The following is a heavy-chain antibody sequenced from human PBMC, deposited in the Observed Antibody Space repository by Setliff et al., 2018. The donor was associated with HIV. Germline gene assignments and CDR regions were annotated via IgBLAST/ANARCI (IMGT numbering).Heavy chain of an antibody. CDR2: IIPVFGTT. CDR1: GGTFSLYA. Sequence: SVKVSCKASGGTFSLYAISWVRQAPGQGLDWMGGIIPVFGTTNYAQKFQGRVTITADESTSTAYMELSSLRSEDTAVYYCARGGVYYYDSSGWSMDYWGQGTLVTVSS. CDR3: ARGGVYYYDSSGWSMDY. D-gene: IGHD3-22*01. V-gene: IGHV1-69*13. J-gene: IGHJ4*02.